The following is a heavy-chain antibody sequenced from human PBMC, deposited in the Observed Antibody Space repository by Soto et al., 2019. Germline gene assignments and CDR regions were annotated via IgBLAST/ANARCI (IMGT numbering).Heavy chain of an antibody. V-gene: IGHV3-21*01. CDR2: ISSSSSYI. CDR3: ARVAREVLEYSSTYYFDY. D-gene: IGHD6-6*01. Sequence: PGGSLRLSCAASGFTFSSYSMNWVRQAPGKGLEWVSSISSSSSYIYYADSVKGRFTISRDNAKNSLYLQMNSLRAEDTAVYYCARVAREVLEYSSTYYFDYWGQGTLVTVSS. CDR1: GFTFSSYS. J-gene: IGHJ4*02.